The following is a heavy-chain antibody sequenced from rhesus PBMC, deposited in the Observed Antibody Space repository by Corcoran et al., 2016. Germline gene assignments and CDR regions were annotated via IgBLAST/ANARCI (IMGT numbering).Heavy chain of an antibody. V-gene: IGHV4-122*02. J-gene: IGHJ3*01. CDR2: ITYRGST. Sequence: QVQLQESGPGLVKPSETLSLTCAVSGGSISSGYYYWSWIRQPPGKGLEWIGYITYRGSTSYNPSLKSRVTISRDTSKNQFSLKLSSVTAADTAVYYCARDDKQRLVQDAFDFWGQGLRVTVSS. D-gene: IGHD6S26*01. CDR1: GGSISSGYYY. CDR3: ARDDKQRLVQDAFDF.